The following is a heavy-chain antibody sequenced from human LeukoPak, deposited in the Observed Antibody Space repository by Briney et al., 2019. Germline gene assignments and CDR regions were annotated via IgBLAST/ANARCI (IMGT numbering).Heavy chain of an antibody. CDR3: AREYGSGWYDY. J-gene: IGHJ4*02. CDR1: GFTFSSYI. Sequence: PGGSLRLSCAASGFTFSSYIMNWVRQAPGKGLEWVSSISSSSSYIYYAESVKGRFTISRDNAKNSLYLQMNSLTAEDTAVYYCAREYGSGWYDYWGQGTLVTVSP. D-gene: IGHD6-19*01. CDR2: ISSSSSYI. V-gene: IGHV3-21*01.